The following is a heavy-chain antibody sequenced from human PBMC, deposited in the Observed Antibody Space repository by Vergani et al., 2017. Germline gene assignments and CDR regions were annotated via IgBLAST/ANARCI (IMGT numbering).Heavy chain of an antibody. J-gene: IGHJ5*02. D-gene: IGHD3-22*01. CDR2: IKQDGSED. CDR3: AKDRYSSGYYSINWFDP. Sequence: EVLLVESGGDLVQPGGSLRLSCEASGFNFQIYWMGWVRQTAEKGLEWVANIKQDGSEDYYVDSVKGRFTISRDNSKNTLYLQMNSLRAEDTAVYYCAKDRYSSGYYSINWFDPWGQVTLVTVSS. CDR1: GFNFQIYW. V-gene: IGHV3-7*01.